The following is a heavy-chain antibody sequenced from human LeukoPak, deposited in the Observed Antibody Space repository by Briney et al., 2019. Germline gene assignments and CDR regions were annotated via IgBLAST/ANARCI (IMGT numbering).Heavy chain of an antibody. CDR1: GYTFTGYY. CDR2: INPNSGGT. Sequence: ASVKVSCKASGYTFTGYYMHWVRQAPGQGLEWMGWINPNSGGTNYAQKFQGRVTMTRDTSISTAYMELSRLRSDDTAVYFCARSEGTSWYNFDYWGQGTLVTVSS. D-gene: IGHD6-13*01. CDR3: ARSEGTSWYNFDY. J-gene: IGHJ4*02. V-gene: IGHV1-2*02.